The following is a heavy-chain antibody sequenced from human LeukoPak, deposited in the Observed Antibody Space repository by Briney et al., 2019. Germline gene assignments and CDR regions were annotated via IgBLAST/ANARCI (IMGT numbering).Heavy chain of an antibody. D-gene: IGHD3-16*01. CDR3: GRAFPPLRTSSAGDL. J-gene: IGHJ1*01. CDR2: ISGRSSHI. CDR1: GFTFSSYA. V-gene: IGHV3-21*01. Sequence: GGSLRLSCAASGFTFSSYAMSWVRQAPGKGLEWVSAISGRSSHIYYGESVKGRFTISRDNAKNSLYLQMDSLGVEDTAVYYCGRAFPPLRTSSAGDLWGKGTLVIVSS.